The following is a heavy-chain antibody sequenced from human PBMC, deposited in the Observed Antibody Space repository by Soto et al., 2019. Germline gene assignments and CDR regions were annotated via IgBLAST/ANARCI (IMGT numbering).Heavy chain of an antibody. CDR2: IYRSGTA. CDR1: GGSISDNNW. J-gene: IGHJ4*02. CDR3: ARHIGVPGTRGFDY. D-gene: IGHD2-21*01. Sequence: QVQPQESGPGLVRPSGTLSLTCAVSGGSISDNNWWSWVHQPPGKGLEWIGEIYRSGTANYNPSLNSRVTISMDKSKNQISLHLYSVTAADSAVYYCARHIGVPGTRGFDYWGQGTLVTVSS. V-gene: IGHV4-4*02.